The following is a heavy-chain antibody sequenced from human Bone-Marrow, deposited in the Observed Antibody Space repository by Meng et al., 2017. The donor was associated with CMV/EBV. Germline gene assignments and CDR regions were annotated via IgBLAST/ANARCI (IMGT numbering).Heavy chain of an antibody. CDR1: GFTFSSYS. D-gene: IGHD4-11*01. J-gene: IGHJ4*02. Sequence: GESLKISCAASGFTFSSYSMNWVRQAPGKGLEWVSSISSSSSYIYYADSVKGRFTISRDNAKNSLYLQMNSLRAEDTAVYYCAKAMRVTTDQFDYWGQGTLVTVSS. CDR3: AKAMRVTTDQFDY. CDR2: ISSSSSYI. V-gene: IGHV3-21*04.